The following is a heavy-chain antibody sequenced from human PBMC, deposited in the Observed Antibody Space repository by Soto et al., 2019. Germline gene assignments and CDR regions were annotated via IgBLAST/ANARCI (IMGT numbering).Heavy chain of an antibody. J-gene: IGHJ4*02. D-gene: IGHD6-19*01. V-gene: IGHV1-18*01. CDR1: GYTFTSYG. CDR3: ARGFAESSGWFDY. Sequence: ASVKVSCKASGYTFTSYGISWVRQAPGQGLEWMGRINANNGNTNYAQKFQGRVTMTRDTSTSTVYMELSSLRSDDTAVYYCARGFAESSGWFDYWGQGTLVTVSS. CDR2: INANNGNT.